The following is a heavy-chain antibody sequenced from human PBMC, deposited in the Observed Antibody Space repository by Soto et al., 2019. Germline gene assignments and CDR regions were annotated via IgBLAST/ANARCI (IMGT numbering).Heavy chain of an antibody. CDR2: IVVGSGNT. V-gene: IGHV1-58*01. D-gene: IGHD6-19*01. Sequence: ASVKVSCKASGFTFTSSAVQWVRQARGQRLEWIGWIVVGSGNTNYAQKFQERVTITRDMSTSTAYMELSSLRSEDTAVYYCAAASVAGIYSSYCMDVWGQGTTVTGSS. CDR3: AAASVAGIYSSYCMDV. J-gene: IGHJ6*02. CDR1: GFTFTSSA.